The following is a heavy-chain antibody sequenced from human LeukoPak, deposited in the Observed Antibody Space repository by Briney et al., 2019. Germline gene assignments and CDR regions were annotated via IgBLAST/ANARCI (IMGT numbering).Heavy chain of an antibody. CDR1: GSTFSSYS. Sequence: PGGSLRLSCAASGSTFSSYSMNWVRQAPGKGLEWVSSISSSSSSYIYYADSVKGRFTISRDNAKNSLYLQMNSLRAEDTAVYYCARVQRYCSGGSCYDYYYYGMDVWGKGTTVTVSS. V-gene: IGHV3-21*01. D-gene: IGHD2-15*01. CDR3: ARVQRYCSGGSCYDYYYYGMDV. CDR2: ISSSSSSYI. J-gene: IGHJ6*04.